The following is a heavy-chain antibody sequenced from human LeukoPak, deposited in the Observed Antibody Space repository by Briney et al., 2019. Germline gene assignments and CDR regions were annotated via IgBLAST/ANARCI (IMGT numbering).Heavy chain of an antibody. CDR1: GFTFSSYS. CDR2: ISSSSSYI. CDR3: AKDQDSNNAMAARDLDL. V-gene: IGHV3-21*01. Sequence: PGGSLRLSCAASGFTFSSYSMNWVRQAPGKGLEWVSSISSSSSYIYYADSVKGRFTISRDNAKNSLYLQMNSLRAEDTAVYYCAKDQDSNNAMAARDLDLWGRGTLVTVSS. J-gene: IGHJ2*01. D-gene: IGHD6-19*01.